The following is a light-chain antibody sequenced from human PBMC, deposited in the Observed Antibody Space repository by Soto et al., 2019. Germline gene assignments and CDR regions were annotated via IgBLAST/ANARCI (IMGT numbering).Light chain of an antibody. CDR1: QTISSSS. CDR2: GAS. J-gene: IGKJ5*01. V-gene: IGKV3D-20*02. Sequence: IVLTQSPGTLSLSPGERATLSCRASQTISSSSLAWYQQKGGQAPRLLIYGASSRATGIPARFSGSGSGTDFTLTISSLEPEDFAVYYCQQRSNWTSITFGQGTRLEIK. CDR3: QQRSNWTSIT.